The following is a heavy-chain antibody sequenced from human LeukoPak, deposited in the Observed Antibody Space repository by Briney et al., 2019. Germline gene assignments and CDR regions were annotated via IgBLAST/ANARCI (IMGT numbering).Heavy chain of an antibody. Sequence: GASVKVSCKASGGTFSSYAISWVRQAPGQGLEWMGRIIPILGIANYAQKSQGRVTITADKSTSTAYMELSSLRSEDTAVYYCARDRMTMVRGVLGDDAFDIWGQGTMVTVSS. D-gene: IGHD3-10*01. J-gene: IGHJ3*02. CDR1: GGTFSSYA. V-gene: IGHV1-69*04. CDR3: ARDRMTMVRGVLGDDAFDI. CDR2: IIPILGIA.